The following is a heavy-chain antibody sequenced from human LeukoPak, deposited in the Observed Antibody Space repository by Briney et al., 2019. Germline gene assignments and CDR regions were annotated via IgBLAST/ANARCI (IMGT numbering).Heavy chain of an antibody. Sequence: PSETLSLTCTVSGGSISSSSYYWGWIRQPPGKGLEWIGSIYYSGSTYYNPSLKSRVTISVDTSKNQFSLKLSSVTAADTAVYYCARDKYGSGSGIFDYWGQGTLVTVSS. CDR2: IYYSGST. V-gene: IGHV4-39*07. CDR1: GGSISSSSYY. D-gene: IGHD3-10*01. CDR3: ARDKYGSGSGIFDY. J-gene: IGHJ4*02.